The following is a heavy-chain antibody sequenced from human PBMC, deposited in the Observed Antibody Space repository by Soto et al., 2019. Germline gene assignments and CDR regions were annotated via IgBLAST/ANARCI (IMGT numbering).Heavy chain of an antibody. CDR3: ARDRPPHYYYYGMDV. D-gene: IGHD6-6*01. J-gene: IGHJ6*02. Sequence: ASVKVSCKASGYTFTSYAMHWVRQAPGQRLEWMGWINAGNGNTKYSQKFQGRVTITRDTSASTAYMELSSLRSEDTAVYYCARDRPPHYYYYGMDVWGQGTTVTVSS. CDR2: INAGNGNT. CDR1: GYTFTSYA. V-gene: IGHV1-3*01.